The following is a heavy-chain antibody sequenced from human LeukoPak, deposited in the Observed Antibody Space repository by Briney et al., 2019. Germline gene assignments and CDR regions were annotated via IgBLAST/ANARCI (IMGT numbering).Heavy chain of an antibody. CDR2: ISSSSSYI. J-gene: IGHJ4*02. Sequence: GGSLRLSCAASGFTFSSYAMHWVRQAPGKGLEWVSSISSSSSYIYYADSVKGRFTISRDNAKNSLYLQMNSLRAEDTAVYYCVRYNWNDGLGWGQGTLVTVSS. CDR1: GFTFSSYA. D-gene: IGHD1-1*01. CDR3: VRYNWNDGLG. V-gene: IGHV3-21*01.